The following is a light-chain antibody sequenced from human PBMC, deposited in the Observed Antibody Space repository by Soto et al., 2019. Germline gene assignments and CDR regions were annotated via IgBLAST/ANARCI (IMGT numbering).Light chain of an antibody. Sequence: EIVLTQSPATLSLSPGERATLSCRASQSVNFYLAWYQQKPGQAPRLLIYDASNRATGIPARFSGSGSGTDFTLTISSLEPEDFAVYYCQQRSSWITFGQGTRLEIK. CDR3: QQRSSWIT. CDR2: DAS. J-gene: IGKJ5*01. V-gene: IGKV3-11*01. CDR1: QSVNFY.